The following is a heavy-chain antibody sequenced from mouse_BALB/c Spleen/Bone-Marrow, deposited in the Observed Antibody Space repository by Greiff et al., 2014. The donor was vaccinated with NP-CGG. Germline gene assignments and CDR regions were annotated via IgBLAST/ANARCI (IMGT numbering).Heavy chain of an antibody. CDR3: ARNGYYGWIAY. J-gene: IGHJ3*01. CDR1: GFDFSRYW. D-gene: IGHD2-3*01. V-gene: IGHV4-1*02. Sequence: DVKLVESGGGLVQPGGSLKLSCAASGFDFSRYWMTWVRQAPGKGLEWIGEINPDSSTINYTPSLKDKFIISRDDAKNTLYLQMSKVRSDDTALYYCARNGYYGWIAYWGQGTLVTVSA. CDR2: INPDSSTI.